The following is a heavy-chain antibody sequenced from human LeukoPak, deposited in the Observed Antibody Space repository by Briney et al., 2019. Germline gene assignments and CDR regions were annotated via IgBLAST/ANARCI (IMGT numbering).Heavy chain of an antibody. CDR1: GYSISSGYY. CDR2: IYHSGTT. V-gene: IGHV4-38-2*02. Sequence: SETLSLTCTVSGYSISSGYYWGWIRQPPGKGLEWIAPIYHSGTTYYNPSLKSRVTISVDTSKNQFSLKLSSVTAADTAVYYCARVWAPGYYYYMDVWGKGTTVTVSS. J-gene: IGHJ6*03. CDR3: ARVWAPGYYYYMDV. D-gene: IGHD3-16*01.